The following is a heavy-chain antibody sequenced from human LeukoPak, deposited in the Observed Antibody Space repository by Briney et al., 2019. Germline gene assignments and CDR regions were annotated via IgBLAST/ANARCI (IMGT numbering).Heavy chain of an antibody. V-gene: IGHV4-4*08. CDR3: ARARSIAAIYYFDY. D-gene: IGHD6-6*01. CDR2: IYTSGST. Sequence: SETLSLTCTVSGGSISSYYWSWIRQPPGKGLEWIGYIYTSGSTNYNPSLKSRVTISVDTSKNQFSLKLSSVTAADTAVYYCARARSIAAIYYFDYWGQGTLVTVSS. CDR1: GGSISSYY. J-gene: IGHJ4*02.